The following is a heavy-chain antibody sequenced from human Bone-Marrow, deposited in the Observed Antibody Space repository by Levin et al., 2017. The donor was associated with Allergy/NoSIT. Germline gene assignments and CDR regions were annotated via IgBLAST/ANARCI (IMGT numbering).Heavy chain of an antibody. D-gene: IGHD4-17*01. Sequence: GSGPTLVKPTETLTLTCTVSGFSLSNARMGVSWIRQPPGKALEWLAHIFSNDEKSYSTSLKSRLTISKDTSKSQVVLTMTNMDPVDTATYYCARINDYGDHATQGSFGYWGQGTLVTVSS. V-gene: IGHV2-26*01. CDR3: ARINDYGDHATQGSFGY. J-gene: IGHJ4*02. CDR1: GFSLSNARMG. CDR2: IFSNDEK.